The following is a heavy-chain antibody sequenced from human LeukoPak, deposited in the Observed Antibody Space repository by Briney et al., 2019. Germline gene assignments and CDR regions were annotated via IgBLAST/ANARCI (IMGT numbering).Heavy chain of an antibody. CDR2: ISYDGNTK. Sequence: GGSLRLSCLGSGFTFRNYPMYWVRQAPGKGLEWMAVISYDGNTKYYADSVKGRFTLSRDNSKNTVYLQVDSLRSEDTAVYYCAKTGTPGYSYGYAGWFDPWGQGTLVTVSS. J-gene: IGHJ5*02. V-gene: IGHV3-30*04. D-gene: IGHD5-18*01. CDR1: GFTFRNYP. CDR3: AKTGTPGYSYGYAGWFDP.